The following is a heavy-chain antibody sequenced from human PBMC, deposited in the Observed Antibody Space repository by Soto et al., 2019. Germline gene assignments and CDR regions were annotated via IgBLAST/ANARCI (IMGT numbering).Heavy chain of an antibody. CDR2: IYWDDAK. CDR3: AQRLRDYGLGRERANYFEP. D-gene: IGHD3-10*01. J-gene: IGHJ5*02. Sequence: QITLKESGPTLVRPTQTLTLTCTFSGFSLSTTGVGVGWIRQPPGKALEWLALIYWDDAKRYSPSLRSRLTITKATSKNEVILTMTNMAPVDTATNYRAQRLRDYGLGRERANYFEPWGQGTLVTVSS. V-gene: IGHV2-5*02. CDR1: GFSLSTTGVG.